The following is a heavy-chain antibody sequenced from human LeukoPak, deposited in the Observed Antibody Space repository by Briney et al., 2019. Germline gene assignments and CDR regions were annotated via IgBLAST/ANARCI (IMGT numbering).Heavy chain of an antibody. Sequence: GRSLRLSCAASGFTFSSYGMHWVRQAPGKGLEWVAVIWYDGSNKYYADSVKGRFTISRDNSKNTLYLQIDSLRAEDTAVYYCEKTLSYGSGTPPGVWGKGTTVTVSS. CDR3: EKTLSYGSGTPPGV. V-gene: IGHV3-33*06. CDR2: IWYDGSNK. J-gene: IGHJ6*04. D-gene: IGHD3-10*01. CDR1: GFTFSSYG.